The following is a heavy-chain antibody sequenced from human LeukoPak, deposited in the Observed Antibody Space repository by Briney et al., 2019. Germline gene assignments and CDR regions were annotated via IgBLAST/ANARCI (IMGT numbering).Heavy chain of an antibody. Sequence: PGGSLRLSCAGSGFTFDDYPMHWVRPFPGMSIEWVSLISGDGSTTYYADSVKGRFTISRDNSKNLLYLQMNRLKTDDTALYYCAKDYYWGQGILVTVSS. J-gene: IGHJ4*02. CDR1: GFTFDDYP. CDR2: ISGDGSTT. V-gene: IGHV3-43*01. CDR3: AKDYY.